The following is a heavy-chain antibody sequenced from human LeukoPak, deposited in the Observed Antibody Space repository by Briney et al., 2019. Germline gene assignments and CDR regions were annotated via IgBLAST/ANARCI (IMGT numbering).Heavy chain of an antibody. Sequence: ASVKVSCKASGYTFTSYGISWVRQAPGQGLEWMGWISAYNGNTNYAQKVQDRVTMTTDTSTSTAYMELRSLRSDDTAVYYCAREETHHVYYGMDVWGQGTMVTVSS. J-gene: IGHJ6*02. CDR1: GYTFTSYG. V-gene: IGHV1-18*01. CDR3: AREETHHVYYGMDV. D-gene: IGHD1-14*01. CDR2: ISAYNGNT.